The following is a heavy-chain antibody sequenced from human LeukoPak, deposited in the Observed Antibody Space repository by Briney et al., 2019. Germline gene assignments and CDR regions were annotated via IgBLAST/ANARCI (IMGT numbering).Heavy chain of an antibody. CDR1: GGSISSSSYY. Sequence: PSETLSLTCTVSGGSISSSSYYWGWFRQPPGKGLEWIGSIYYSGSTYYNPSLRSRVTISVDTSKNQFSLKLSSVTAADTAVYYCAREEGSSGSDYWGQGTLVTVSS. CDR2: IYYSGST. V-gene: IGHV4-39*07. CDR3: AREEGSSGSDY. D-gene: IGHD6-6*01. J-gene: IGHJ4*02.